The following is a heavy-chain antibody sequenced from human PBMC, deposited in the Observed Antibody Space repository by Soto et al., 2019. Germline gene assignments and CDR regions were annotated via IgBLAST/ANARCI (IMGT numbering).Heavy chain of an antibody. D-gene: IGHD3-9*01. J-gene: IGHJ6*02. V-gene: IGHV3-15*01. CDR2: IKSKTDGGTT. Sequence: PGGSLRLSCAASGFSFSSCEMSWVRQAPGKGLEWVGRIKSKTDGGTTDYAAPVKGRFTIPRDDSKNTLYLQLNRLKTEDIAVYYCTTDSQYYGILTCYPPPDLWGQGTTVTVSS. CDR1: GFSFSSCE. CDR3: TTDSQYYGILTCYPPPDL.